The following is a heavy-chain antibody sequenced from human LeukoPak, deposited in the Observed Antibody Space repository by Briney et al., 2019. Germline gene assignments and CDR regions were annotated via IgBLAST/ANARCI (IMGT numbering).Heavy chain of an antibody. CDR1: GYNFNKYW. V-gene: IGHV5-51*01. CDR2: IYPGDSDT. J-gene: IGHJ5*02. Sequence: GESLKISCKASGYNFNKYWIGWVRQMPGKGLEWMGIIYPGDSDTRYSPSFQGQATISADKSISTAYLQWSSLKASDTATYYCARHGIAAARKNWFDPWGQGTLVTVSS. D-gene: IGHD6-13*01. CDR3: ARHGIAAARKNWFDP.